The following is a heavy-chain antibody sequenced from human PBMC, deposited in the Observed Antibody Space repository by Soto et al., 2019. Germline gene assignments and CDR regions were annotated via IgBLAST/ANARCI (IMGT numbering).Heavy chain of an antibody. CDR1: GYTFTSYY. D-gene: IGHD6-6*01. CDR2: INPSGGST. CDR3: AWGDSSSSRPPTLDY. Sequence: QVQLVQSGAEVKKPGASVKVSCKASGYTFTSYYMHWVRQAPGQGLEWMGIINPSGGSTSYAQKFQGRVTMTRDTSTSTVYMELSSLTSEDTAVYYCAWGDSSSSRPPTLDYWGKGTLVTVSS. V-gene: IGHV1-46*03. J-gene: IGHJ4*02.